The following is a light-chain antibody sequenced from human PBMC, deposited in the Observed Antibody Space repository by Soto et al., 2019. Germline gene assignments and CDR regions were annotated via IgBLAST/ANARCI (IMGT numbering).Light chain of an antibody. J-gene: IGKJ1*01. CDR3: QQHGSAPWT. Sequence: EIVLTQSPGTLSLSPGERATISCRASQSVSSNYLAWYQQKPGQAPRLLIYAASNRASGIPDRFGGSGSGAELILTVSRVEPEEFAVYYFQQHGSAPWTFGQGTKVEI. V-gene: IGKV3-20*01. CDR2: AAS. CDR1: QSVSSNY.